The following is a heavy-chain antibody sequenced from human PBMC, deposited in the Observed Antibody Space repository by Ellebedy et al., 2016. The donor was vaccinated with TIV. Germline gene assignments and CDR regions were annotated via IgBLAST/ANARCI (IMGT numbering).Heavy chain of an antibody. Sequence: ASVKVSCKASGYTFTSYGISWVRQAPGQGLEWMGWISAYNGNTNYAQKLQGRVTMTTDTSTSTAYMELRSLRSDDTAVYYCAHSEVKYNWNYGDYYGMDVWGQGTTVTVSS. D-gene: IGHD1-7*01. CDR2: ISAYNGNT. CDR3: AHSEVKYNWNYGDYYGMDV. CDR1: GYTFTSYG. V-gene: IGHV1-18*01. J-gene: IGHJ6*02.